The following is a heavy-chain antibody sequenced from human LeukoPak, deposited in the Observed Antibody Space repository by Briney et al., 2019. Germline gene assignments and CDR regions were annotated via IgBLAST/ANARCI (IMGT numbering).Heavy chain of an antibody. D-gene: IGHD2-21*02. Sequence: ASVKVSCKASGYTFTSFGITWVRQAPGQGLEWMGIINPSGGSTSYAQKFQGRVTMTRDMSTSTVYMELSSLRSEDTAVYYCARGSVVVTASPFDYWGQGTLVTVSS. J-gene: IGHJ4*02. CDR3: ARGSVVVTASPFDY. V-gene: IGHV1-46*01. CDR2: INPSGGST. CDR1: GYTFTSFG.